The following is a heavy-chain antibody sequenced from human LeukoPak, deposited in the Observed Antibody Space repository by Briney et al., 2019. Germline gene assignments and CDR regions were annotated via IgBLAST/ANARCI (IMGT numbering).Heavy chain of an antibody. CDR2: IYHSGST. CDR3: ARQTFGDLYFDS. CDR1: GYSISSGYY. Sequence: SETLSLTCTVSGYSISSGYYWGWIRQPPGKGLEWIGSIYHSGSTYYNPSLRSRVTISVDTSKNQFSLKLSSVTAADTAVYYCARQTFGDLYFDSWGQGTLVTVSS. D-gene: IGHD3-10*01. V-gene: IGHV4-38-2*02. J-gene: IGHJ4*02.